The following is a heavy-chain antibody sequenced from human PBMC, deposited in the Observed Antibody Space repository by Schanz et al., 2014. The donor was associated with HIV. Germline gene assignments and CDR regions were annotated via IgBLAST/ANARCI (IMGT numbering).Heavy chain of an antibody. V-gene: IGHV1-18*01. J-gene: IGHJ2*01. CDR1: GYTFIHYG. CDR2: ISPYNGNS. CDR3: ARAHYFDVSGTYWYFDL. Sequence: QVQLVQSGAEVKKPGASVKISCQASGYTFIHYGITWVRQAPGQGLEWMGWISPYNGNSNYAQKLQDRFTMTTDTSTTTAYMELRSLTSDDTAVYYCARAHYFDVSGTYWYFDLWGRGTLVTVSS. D-gene: IGHD3-22*01.